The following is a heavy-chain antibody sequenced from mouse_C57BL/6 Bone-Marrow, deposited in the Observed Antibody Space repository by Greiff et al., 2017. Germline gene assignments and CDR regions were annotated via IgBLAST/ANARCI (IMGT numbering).Heavy chain of an antibody. V-gene: IGHV8-12*01. Sequence: QVTLQESGPGILQSSPTLSLSCSFSGFSLSTSGMGVSWLRQPSGKGLEWLVHTYCDDAKRNNPSLENRLTISEDTSRNQLFLQSTSVDTADTVTYYCARKGAGYYLDYWGQGTTLTVSA. D-gene: IGHD3-3*01. CDR2: TYCDDAK. CDR3: ARKGAGYYLDY. J-gene: IGHJ2*01. CDR1: GFSLSTSGMG.